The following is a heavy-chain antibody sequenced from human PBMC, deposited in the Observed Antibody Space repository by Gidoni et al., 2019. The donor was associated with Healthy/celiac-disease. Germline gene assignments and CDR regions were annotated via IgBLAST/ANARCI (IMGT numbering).Heavy chain of an antibody. CDR3: ATASLVGATPGPYYMDV. Sequence: SGAEVKKPGASVKVSCKVSGDTLTELSMHWVRQAPGKGLEWMGGFDPEDGETIYAQKFQGRVTMTEDTSTYTAYMELSSLRSEDTAVYYCATASLVGATPGPYYMDVWGKGTTVTVSS. J-gene: IGHJ6*03. CDR2: FDPEDGET. CDR1: GDTLTELS. V-gene: IGHV1-24*01. D-gene: IGHD1-26*01.